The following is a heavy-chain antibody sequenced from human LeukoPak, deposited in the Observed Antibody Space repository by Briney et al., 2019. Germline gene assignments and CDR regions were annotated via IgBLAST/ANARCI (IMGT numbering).Heavy chain of an antibody. CDR1: GFTFSHYG. CDR3: AKDAQRGFDYSNSLDY. CDR2: IWSDASDE. V-gene: IGHV3-33*06. J-gene: IGHJ4*01. Sequence: GRSLRLSCAASGFTFSHYGMHWVRQAPGTGLEWVAVIWSDASDEYYAKSVKGRFTISRDNFKNTVYLQMNSLRADDTAVYYCAKDAQRGFDYSNSLDYWGHGTRVTVSS. D-gene: IGHD4-11*01.